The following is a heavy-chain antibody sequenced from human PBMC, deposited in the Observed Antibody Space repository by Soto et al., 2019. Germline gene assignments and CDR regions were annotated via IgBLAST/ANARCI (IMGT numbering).Heavy chain of an antibody. J-gene: IGHJ4*02. Sequence: QVQLVQSGAEVKKPGASVKVSCKASGYTFTGYYMHWVRQAPGQGLEWMGWINPNSGGTNYAQKFQRWVTMTRDTSISTAYMELSRLRSDDTVVEYCARGYCSSTSRYVFSGDYFDYWGQGTLVTVSS. V-gene: IGHV1-2*04. CDR1: GYTFTGYY. D-gene: IGHD2-2*01. CDR2: INPNSGGT. CDR3: ARGYCSSTSRYVFSGDYFDY.